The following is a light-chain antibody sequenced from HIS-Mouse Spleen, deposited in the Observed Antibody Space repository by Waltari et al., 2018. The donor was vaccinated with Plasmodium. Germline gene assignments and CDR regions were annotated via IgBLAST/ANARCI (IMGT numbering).Light chain of an antibody. CDR1: QSVSSN. Sequence: EIVMTQSPATLSVSPGERATLSCRASQSVSSNFAWYQQKPGQPPRLLLYGASTRATGIPARFSGSGSGTEFTLTISSLQSEDFAVYYCQQYNNWSFTFGPGTKVDIK. CDR3: QQYNNWSFT. CDR2: GAS. V-gene: IGKV3-15*01. J-gene: IGKJ3*01.